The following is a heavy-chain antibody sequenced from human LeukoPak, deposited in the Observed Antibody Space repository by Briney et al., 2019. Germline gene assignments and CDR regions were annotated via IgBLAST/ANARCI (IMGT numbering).Heavy chain of an antibody. Sequence: GGSLRLSCTASGFTFGHYTMSWFRQAPGKGLEWVGFIRSKDEGGTTAYAASVKGRFTISRDDSKSIAYLQMNSLKTEDTAVYYCSRDRPFDYWGQGTLVTVSS. J-gene: IGHJ4*02. V-gene: IGHV3-49*03. CDR2: IRSKDEGGTT. CDR1: GFTFGHYT. CDR3: SRDRPFDY.